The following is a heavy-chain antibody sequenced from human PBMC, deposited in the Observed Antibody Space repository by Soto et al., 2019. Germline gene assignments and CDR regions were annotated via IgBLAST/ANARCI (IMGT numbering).Heavy chain of an antibody. CDR1: GFSLSTSGMC. CDR2: IDWDDDE. CDR3: ARWANYYDSSGPLAYYFDY. V-gene: IGHV2-70*01. D-gene: IGHD3-22*01. Sequence: SGPTLVNPTQTLTLTCTFSGFSLSTSGMCVSWIRQPPGKALEWLALIDWDDDEYYSTSLKTRLTISKDTSKNQVVLTMTNMDPVDTATYYCARWANYYDSSGPLAYYFDYWGQGTLVTVSS. J-gene: IGHJ4*02.